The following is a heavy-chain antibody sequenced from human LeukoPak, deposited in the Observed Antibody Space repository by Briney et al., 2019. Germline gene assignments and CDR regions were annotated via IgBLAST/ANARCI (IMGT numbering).Heavy chain of an antibody. V-gene: IGHV4-61*02. CDR1: GDSISSGDYY. D-gene: IGHD3-10*01. CDR3: ARNTLRLLWFGELLYSRPGGAFDI. J-gene: IGHJ3*02. Sequence: SETLSLTCTVSGDSISSGDYYWSWIRQPAGKGLEWIGRISSSGSTNYNPSLKSRVTISVDTSKNQFSLKLSSVTAADTAVYYCARNTLRLLWFGELLYSRPGGAFDIWGQGTMVTVSS. CDR2: ISSSGST.